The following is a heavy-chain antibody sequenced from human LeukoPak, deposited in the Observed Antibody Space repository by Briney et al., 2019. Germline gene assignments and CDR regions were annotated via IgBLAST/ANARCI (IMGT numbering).Heavy chain of an antibody. J-gene: IGHJ6*03. V-gene: IGHV4-38-2*01. Sequence: PSGTLSLTCGVSGYPINNAYYWVWIRQPPGKGLGWIGSLYHPDSTYYNPSLKSRVTMSVDTSRNQFSLRLSFVTAADTAVYYCARQYDSYFYYYLDLWGTGTTVTVSS. D-gene: IGHD2-2*01. CDR1: GYPINNAYY. CDR3: ARQYDSYFYYYLDL. CDR2: LYHPDST.